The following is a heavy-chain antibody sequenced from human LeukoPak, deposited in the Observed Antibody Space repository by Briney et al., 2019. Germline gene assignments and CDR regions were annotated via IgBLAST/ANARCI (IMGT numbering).Heavy chain of an antibody. CDR1: GYIFTGHY. Sequence: ASVKVSCKASGYIFTGHYMNWVRQVPGQGLEWMGRINPKTGGTDYAQNFQGRVTMTRDTSISTTYMELSRLRPDDTAVYYCARVGDGLNDAFDIWGQGTMVTVSS. V-gene: IGHV1-2*06. D-gene: IGHD5-24*01. CDR2: INPKTGGT. J-gene: IGHJ3*02. CDR3: ARVGDGLNDAFDI.